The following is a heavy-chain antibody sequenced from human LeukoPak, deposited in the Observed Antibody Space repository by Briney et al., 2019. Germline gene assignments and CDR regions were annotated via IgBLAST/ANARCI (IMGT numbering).Heavy chain of an antibody. CDR3: AKDRSQGYYDSSGYLNDY. Sequence: GGSLRLSCAASGNYWMHWVRQAPGKGLVWVSHINSDGSWTSYADSVKGRFTISKDNAKNTVYLQMDSLRAEDTAVYYCAKDRSQGYYDSSGYLNDYWGQGTLVTVSS. CDR1: GNYW. J-gene: IGHJ4*02. CDR2: INSDGSWT. V-gene: IGHV3-74*01. D-gene: IGHD3-22*01.